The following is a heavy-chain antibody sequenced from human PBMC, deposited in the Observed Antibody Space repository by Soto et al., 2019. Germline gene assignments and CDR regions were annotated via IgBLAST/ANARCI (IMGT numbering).Heavy chain of an antibody. D-gene: IGHD2-15*01. Sequence: GESLKISCAASGFTFSSYAMSWVRQAPGKGLEWVSAISGSGGSTYYADSVKGRFTISRDNSKNTLYLQMNSLRAEDTAVYYCAKERGSGGRPPFDYWGQGTLVTVSS. J-gene: IGHJ4*02. CDR3: AKERGSGGRPPFDY. CDR2: ISGSGGST. CDR1: GFTFSSYA. V-gene: IGHV3-23*01.